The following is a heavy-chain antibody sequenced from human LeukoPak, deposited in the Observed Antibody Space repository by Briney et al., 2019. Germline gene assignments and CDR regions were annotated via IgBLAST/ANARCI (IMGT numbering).Heavy chain of an antibody. CDR2: ISGSGGST. J-gene: IGHJ6*02. V-gene: IGHV3-23*01. CDR1: GFTFSSYA. CDR3: AKDSNYDSSGYYYNYYYYGMDV. Sequence: GGSLRLSCAASGFTFSSYAMRWVRQAPGKGLEWVSAISGSGGSTYYADSVKGRFTISRDNSKNTPYLQMNSLRAEDTAVYYSAKDSNYDSSGYYYNYYYYGMDVWGQGTTVTVSS. D-gene: IGHD3-22*01.